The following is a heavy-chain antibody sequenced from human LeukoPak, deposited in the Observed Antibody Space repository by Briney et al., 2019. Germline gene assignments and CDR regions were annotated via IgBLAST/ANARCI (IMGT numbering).Heavy chain of an antibody. CDR2: INPNSGGT. CDR1: GYTFTGYY. D-gene: IGHD4-17*01. Sequence: ASVKVSCKASGYTFTGYYMHWVRQAPGQGLEWMGRINPNSGGTNYAQKFQGRVTMTRDTSISTAYMELSRLRSDDTAVYYCARPLRGGDNNWFDPWGQGTLVTVSS. CDR3: ARPLRGGDNNWFDP. V-gene: IGHV1-2*06. J-gene: IGHJ5*02.